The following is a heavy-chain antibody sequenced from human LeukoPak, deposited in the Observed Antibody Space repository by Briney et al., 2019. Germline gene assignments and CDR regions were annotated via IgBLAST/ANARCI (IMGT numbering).Heavy chain of an antibody. CDR1: GFTFSSYV. CDR2: ISNSGGST. CDR3: ARSVGATEY. V-gene: IGHV3-23*01. Sequence: PGGSLRLSCAASGFTFSSYVMSWVRQAPGKGLEWVSSISNSGGSTYYADSVKGRFTISRDNSKNTLYLQMNSLRAEDTAVYYCARSVGATEYWGQGTLVTVSS. D-gene: IGHD1-26*01. J-gene: IGHJ4*02.